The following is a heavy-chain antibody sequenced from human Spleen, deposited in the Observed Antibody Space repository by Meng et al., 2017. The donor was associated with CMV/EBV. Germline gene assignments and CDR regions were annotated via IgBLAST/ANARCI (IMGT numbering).Heavy chain of an antibody. Sequence: FAFSSYGMSWVRQAPRKGLEWVSTVSGGGSTTYYADSVKGRFTISRDNSKNTLHLQMVSLRAEDTAVYYCIKDSRYNWNDVGYFEYWGQGALVTVSS. J-gene: IGHJ4*02. V-gene: IGHV3-23*01. CDR2: VSGGGSTT. CDR1: FAFSSYG. D-gene: IGHD1-1*01. CDR3: IKDSRYNWNDVGYFEY.